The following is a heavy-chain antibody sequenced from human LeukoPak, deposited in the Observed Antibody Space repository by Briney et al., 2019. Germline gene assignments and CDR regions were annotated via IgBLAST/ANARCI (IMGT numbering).Heavy chain of an antibody. CDR2: ISYHGTSK. CDR3: ARAGPNDHRFDY. CDR1: EFMLTNYA. J-gene: IGHJ4*02. V-gene: IGHV3-30-3*01. D-gene: IGHD1-1*01. Sequence: GGSLRLSCAASEFMLTNYAMPWVRQAPGKGLEWVAVISYHGTSKYYADSVKGRFTISRDISRNTLYLQMDSLRAEDTAVYYCARAGPNDHRFDYWGQGTLVTVSS.